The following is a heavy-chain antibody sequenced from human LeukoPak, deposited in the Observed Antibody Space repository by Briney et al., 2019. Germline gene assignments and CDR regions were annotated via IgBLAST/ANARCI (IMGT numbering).Heavy chain of an antibody. J-gene: IGHJ4*02. CDR2: IIPIFCTA. D-gene: IGHD1-7*01. CDR1: GGTFSSYA. CDR3: ARGGYNWNSYYFDY. Sequence: SVKVSYKASGGTFSSYAISWVRQAPGQGLEWMGGIIPIFCTANYAQKSQGRVTITTDESTSTAYMELSSVRSEDTAVYYCARGGYNWNSYYFDYWGQGTLVTVSS. V-gene: IGHV1-69*05.